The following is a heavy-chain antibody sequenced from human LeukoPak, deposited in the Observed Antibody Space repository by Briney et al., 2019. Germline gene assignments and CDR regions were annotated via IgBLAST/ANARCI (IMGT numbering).Heavy chain of an antibody. V-gene: IGHV1-46*01. CDR3: ARGQWVGGYSYGYRHYFDY. CDR1: GYTFTSYY. J-gene: IGHJ4*02. D-gene: IGHD5-18*01. CDR2: INPSGGST. Sequence: ASVKVSCKASGYTFTSYYMCWVRQAPGQGLEWMGIINPSGGSTSYAQKFQGRVTMTRDTSTSTVYMELSSLRSEDRDVCTCARGQWVGGYSYGYRHYFDYWGQGTLVTVSS.